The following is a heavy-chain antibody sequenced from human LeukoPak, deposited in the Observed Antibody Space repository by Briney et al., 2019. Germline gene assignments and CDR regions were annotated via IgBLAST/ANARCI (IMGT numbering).Heavy chain of an antibody. CDR3: AKRYNGAAAGTWVSDYFDY. V-gene: IGHV3-23*01. D-gene: IGHD6-13*01. CDR1: GFTFSSYA. Sequence: GGSLRLSCAASGFTFSSYAMSWVRQAPGKGLEWVSAISGSGGSTYYADSVKGRFTISRDNSKNTLYLQMNSLRAEDTAVYYCAKRYNGAAAGTWVSDYFDYWGQGTLVTVSS. CDR2: ISGSGGST. J-gene: IGHJ4*02.